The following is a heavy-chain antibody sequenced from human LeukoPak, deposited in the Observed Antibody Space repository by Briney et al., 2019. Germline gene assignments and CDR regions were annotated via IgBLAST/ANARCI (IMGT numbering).Heavy chain of an antibody. CDR3: AKDVTEIRYYYGSGSYDY. D-gene: IGHD3-10*01. CDR1: GFTFSSYG. CDR2: ISGSGGST. Sequence: GGSLRLSCAASGFTFSSYGMSWVRQAPGKGLEWVSAISGSGGSTYYADSVKGRFTISRDNSKNTLYLQMNSLRAEDTAVYYCAKDVTEIRYYYGSGSYDYWGQGTLVTVSS. V-gene: IGHV3-23*01. J-gene: IGHJ4*02.